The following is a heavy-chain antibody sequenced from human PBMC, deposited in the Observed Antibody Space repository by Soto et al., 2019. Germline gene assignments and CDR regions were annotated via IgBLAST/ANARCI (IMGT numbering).Heavy chain of an antibody. CDR3: ARGVGYGDYRGFDY. J-gene: IGHJ4*02. D-gene: IGHD4-17*01. CDR1: GGSISSYY. V-gene: IGHV4-59*01. Sequence: QVQLQESGPGLVKPSETLSLTCTVSGGSISSYYWSWIRQPPGKGLEWIGYIYYSGSTNYNPSLKSRATISVDTSKNQFSLKLSSVTAADTAVYYCARGVGYGDYRGFDYWGQGTLVTVSS. CDR2: IYYSGST.